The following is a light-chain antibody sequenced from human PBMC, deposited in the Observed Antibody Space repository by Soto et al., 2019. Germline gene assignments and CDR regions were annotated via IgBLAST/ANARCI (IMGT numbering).Light chain of an antibody. Sequence: EIVLTQSPGTLSLSPGERATLSCRASQSVSSSYLTWCQQKPGQAPRLLIFGASSRATGIPDRFSGRGSGTDFTLTISRLEPEDFAVYYCQQYGSSLWTFGQGTKVEIK. J-gene: IGKJ1*01. CDR1: QSVSSSY. V-gene: IGKV3-20*01. CDR2: GAS. CDR3: QQYGSSLWT.